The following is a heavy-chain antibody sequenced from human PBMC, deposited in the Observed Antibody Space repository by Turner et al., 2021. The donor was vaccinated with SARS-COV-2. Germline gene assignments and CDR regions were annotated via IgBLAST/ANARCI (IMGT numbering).Heavy chain of an antibody. CDR2: FDTEDGET. J-gene: IGHJ2*01. Sequence: QVQLVQSGAEVNKPGASVKVSCKVSGYTLTELSMHWVRQAPGKGLEWMGGFDTEDGETIYAQKFQGRVTMTEDTSTDTAYMELSSLRAEDTAVYYCATNLVTLIGDWYFDLWGRGTLVTVSS. CDR1: GYTLTELS. CDR3: ATNLVTLIGDWYFDL. D-gene: IGHD3-22*01. V-gene: IGHV1-24*01.